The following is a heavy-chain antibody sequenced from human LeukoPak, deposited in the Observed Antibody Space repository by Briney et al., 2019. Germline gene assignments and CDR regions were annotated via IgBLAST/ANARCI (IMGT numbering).Heavy chain of an antibody. Sequence: HPGGSLRLSCAASGFTFSSYWMSWVRQAPGKGLEWVANIKQDGSEKYYVDSVKGRFTISRDNAKNSLYLQMNSLRAEDTAVYYCASNYVEMATIFDAFDIWGQGTMVTVSS. V-gene: IGHV3-7*01. J-gene: IGHJ3*02. CDR2: IKQDGSEK. CDR3: ASNYVEMATIFDAFDI. CDR1: GFTFSSYW. D-gene: IGHD5-24*01.